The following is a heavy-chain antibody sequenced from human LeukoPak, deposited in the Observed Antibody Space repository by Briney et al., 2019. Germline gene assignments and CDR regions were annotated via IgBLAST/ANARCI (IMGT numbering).Heavy chain of an antibody. D-gene: IGHD3-9*01. CDR2: FTGSGTST. CDR1: GFTFSIYA. J-gene: IGHJ4*02. CDR3: VIWGDYDVLTGYYVLDY. V-gene: IGHV3-23*01. Sequence: GASLRLSCVVSGFTFSIYAMSGVPRSPGRGREWVSSFTGSGTSTYYADSLKGRFNISRDNSKNTVFLQMNSLRNEETAIYYCVIWGDYDVLTGYYVLDYWGQGILVTVSS.